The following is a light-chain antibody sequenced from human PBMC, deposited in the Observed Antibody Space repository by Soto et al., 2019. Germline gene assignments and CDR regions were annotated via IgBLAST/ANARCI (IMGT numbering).Light chain of an antibody. CDR3: TSYTSSSTGV. V-gene: IGLV2-14*01. CDR2: EVS. J-gene: IGLJ1*01. Sequence: QSALTQPASVSGSPGQSITISCTGTSSDVGGYNYVSWYQQHPGKAPKLMIYEVSNRPSGVSNRFSGSKSGNTASLTISGLQAEDEADYYCTSYTSSSTGVFGTGTNGTVL. CDR1: SSDVGGYNY.